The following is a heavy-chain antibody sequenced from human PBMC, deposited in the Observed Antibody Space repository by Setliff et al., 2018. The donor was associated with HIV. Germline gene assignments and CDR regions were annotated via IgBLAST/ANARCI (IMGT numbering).Heavy chain of an antibody. J-gene: IGHJ3*02. CDR3: ASGGVDFVWGSYSPVPI. Sequence: SETLSLTCAVSDYSISSGYYWGWIRQPPGKGLEWIGTIDYSGNTYYNPSLKSRVTISVDTSKNQFSLKLSSVTAADTAVYYCASGGVDFVWGSYSPVPIWGQGTMVTVS. CDR2: IDYSGNT. CDR1: DYSISSGYY. V-gene: IGHV4-38-2*01. D-gene: IGHD3-16*01.